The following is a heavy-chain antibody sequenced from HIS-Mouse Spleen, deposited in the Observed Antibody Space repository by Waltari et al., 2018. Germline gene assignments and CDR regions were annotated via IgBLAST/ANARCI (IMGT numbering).Heavy chain of an antibody. J-gene: IGHJ2*01. CDR3: AREIPYSSSWYDWYFDL. V-gene: IGHV4-39*07. D-gene: IGHD6-13*01. CDR2: IYYSGST. CDR1: GGSISSRCYY. Sequence: QLQLQESGPGLVKPSETLSLTCPVPGGSISSRCYYRGWIRQPPGKGLEWIGSIYYSGSTYYNPSLKSRVTISVDTSKNQFSLKLSSVTAADTAVYYCAREIPYSSSWYDWYFDLWGRGTLVTVSS.